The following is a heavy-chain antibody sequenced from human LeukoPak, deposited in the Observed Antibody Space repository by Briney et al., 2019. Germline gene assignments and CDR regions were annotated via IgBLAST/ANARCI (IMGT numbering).Heavy chain of an antibody. D-gene: IGHD1-26*01. CDR2: ISWNSGSI. V-gene: IGHV3-9*01. CDR3: AKVREQSYYFDY. Sequence: GGSLRLSCAASGFTFDDYAMHWVRQAPGKGLEWVSGISWNSGSIGYADSVKGRFTISRDNAKNSLYLQMNSLRAEDTALYYCAKVREQSYYFDYWGQGTLVTVSS. J-gene: IGHJ4*02. CDR1: GFTFDDYA.